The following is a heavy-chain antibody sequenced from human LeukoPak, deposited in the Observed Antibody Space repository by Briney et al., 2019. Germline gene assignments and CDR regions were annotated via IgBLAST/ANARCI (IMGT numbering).Heavy chain of an antibody. Sequence: ASVKVSCKASGYIFSNFGISWVRQASGQGLEWRGWISGYNGYTKYAQKLQGRVTMTTDTSTSTAHMELRSLRSDDTAVYYCARVSPHRKMSYGNQNWFDTWGQGTLVTVSS. D-gene: IGHD3-16*01. V-gene: IGHV1-18*01. CDR1: GYIFSNFG. CDR2: ISGYNGYT. J-gene: IGHJ5*02. CDR3: ARVSPHRKMSYGNQNWFDT.